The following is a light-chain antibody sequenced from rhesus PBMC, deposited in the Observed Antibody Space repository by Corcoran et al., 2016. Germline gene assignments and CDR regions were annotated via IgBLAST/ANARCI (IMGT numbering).Light chain of an antibody. V-gene: IGKV3S9*01. CDR1: QSVSSY. Sequence: EIVMTQSPATLSLSPGERATLSCRASQSVSSYVAWYQQKPEQAPRLLIYGASSRSTGIPDRFRGSGSGTDFTLIISSLEPEDVGVYYCQQYNNWNTFGPGTKLDIK. CDR3: QQYNNWNT. J-gene: IGKJ3*01. CDR2: GAS.